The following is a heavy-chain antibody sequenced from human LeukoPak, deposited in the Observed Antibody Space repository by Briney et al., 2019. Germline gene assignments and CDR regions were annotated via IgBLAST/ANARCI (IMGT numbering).Heavy chain of an antibody. V-gene: IGHV3-30-3*01. D-gene: IGHD2-2*02. Sequence: PGGSLRLSCAASGFSFSSYVMHWVRQAPGKGLEWVAVISFDGTNKIYADSVKGQFTISRDNSKSTLYLQMNSLRDEDTAVYYCARDRPNCSSTSCYRYYFMDVWGKGTTVTVSS. CDR3: ARDRPNCSSTSCYRYYFMDV. J-gene: IGHJ6*03. CDR1: GFSFSSYV. CDR2: ISFDGTNK.